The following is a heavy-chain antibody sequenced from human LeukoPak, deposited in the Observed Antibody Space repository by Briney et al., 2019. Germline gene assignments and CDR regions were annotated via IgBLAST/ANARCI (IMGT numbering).Heavy chain of an antibody. CDR3: TTDPGGKILWFGELLGGFDY. D-gene: IGHD3-10*01. CDR1: GFTFRKYW. CDR2: INPDDEST. Sequence: GGSLRLSCAASGFTFRKYWLHWVRQAPGKGLVWVSRINPDDESTSYADSVKGRFTISRDNAKSTLYLQMNSLKTEDTAVYYCTTDPGGKILWFGELLGGFDYWGQGTLVTVSS. J-gene: IGHJ4*02. V-gene: IGHV3-74*01.